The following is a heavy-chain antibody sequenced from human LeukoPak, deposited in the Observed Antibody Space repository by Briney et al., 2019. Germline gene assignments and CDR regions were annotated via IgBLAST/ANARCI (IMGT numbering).Heavy chain of an antibody. V-gene: IGHV3-21*01. CDR1: GFTFSSYS. CDR2: ISSSGSYI. J-gene: IGHJ3*02. Sequence: GGSLTLSCAASGFTFSSYSITWVRQAPGKGLEWVSCISSSGSYIYYADSVKGRFTISRDNAKNSLYLQMNSLRVEDTAVYYCARGGAAGGIDAFDIWGQGTMVTVSS. D-gene: IGHD6-13*01. CDR3: ARGGAAGGIDAFDI.